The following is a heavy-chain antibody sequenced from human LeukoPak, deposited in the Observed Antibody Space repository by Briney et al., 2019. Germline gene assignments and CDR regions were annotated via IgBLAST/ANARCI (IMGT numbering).Heavy chain of an antibody. D-gene: IGHD3-10*01. CDR3: TRGAVWFGELFDAFDI. CDR2: VSGGSNYI. V-gene: IGHV3-21*01. J-gene: IGHJ3*02. CDR1: GFNFSTYT. Sequence: GGSLRLSCAASGFNFSTYTMNWVRQAPGKGLEWVSSVSGGSNYIYYADSVKGRFTISRDNAKNSLYLQMNSLRAEDMDVYYCTRGAVWFGELFDAFDIWGHGTKVTVSS.